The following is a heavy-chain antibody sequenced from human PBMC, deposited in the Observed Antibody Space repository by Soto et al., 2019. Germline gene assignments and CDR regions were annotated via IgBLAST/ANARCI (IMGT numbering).Heavy chain of an antibody. V-gene: IGHV3-23*01. D-gene: IGHD2-8*01. CDR3: ARVPDLNYCTKTSCLYYFDY. Sequence: GGSLRLSCEVSGLTFSRYIMSWVRQAPGKGLEWVSTIKSNGESTYYADSVKGRFTVSRDNSKNSLYLQMNSLRAEDTAVYYCARVPDLNYCTKTSCLYYFDYWGQGALVTVSS. CDR1: GLTFSRYI. J-gene: IGHJ4*02. CDR2: IKSNGEST.